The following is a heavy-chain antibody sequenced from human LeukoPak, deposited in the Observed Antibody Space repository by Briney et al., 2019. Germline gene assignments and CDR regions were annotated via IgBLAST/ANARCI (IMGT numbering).Heavy chain of an antibody. Sequence: SETLSLTCTVSGGSISNYYWSWIRQPAGKGLEWIGRIHSSESTNYNPSLKSRVTISVDKSKNQFSLRLSSVIAADTAVYFCARDRCEGYCTSFDSWGQGTLVTVSS. CDR3: ARDRCEGYCTSFDS. CDR2: IHSSEST. D-gene: IGHD2-8*01. CDR1: GGSISNYY. V-gene: IGHV4-4*07. J-gene: IGHJ5*01.